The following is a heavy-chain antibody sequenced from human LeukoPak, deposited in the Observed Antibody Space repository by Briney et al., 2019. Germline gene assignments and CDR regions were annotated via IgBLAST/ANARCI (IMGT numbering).Heavy chain of an antibody. CDR1: GLTFSSYL. J-gene: IGHJ4*02. CDR3: VRERYRGSDY. CDR2: IKEDGNEK. D-gene: IGHD3-10*01. Sequence: GGSLRLSCAASGLTFSSYLMSWVCQAPGKGLEWVATIKEDGNEKYYVDSVKGRFTISRDNAKNSLYLQMNSLRVEDTAVYYCVRERYRGSDYWGQGTLVTVSS. V-gene: IGHV3-7*01.